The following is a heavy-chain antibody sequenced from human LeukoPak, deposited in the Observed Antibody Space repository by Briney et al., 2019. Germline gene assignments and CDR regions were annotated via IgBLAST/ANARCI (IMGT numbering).Heavy chain of an antibody. CDR1: GFTFSSYG. CDR3: AKVSSGWYGLDY. Sequence: TGGSLRLSCAASGFTFSSYGMHWVRQAPGKGLEGVAVISYDGSNKYYADSVKGRFTISRDNSKNTLYLQMNSLRAEDTAVYYCAKVSSGWYGLDYWGQGTLVTVSS. J-gene: IGHJ4*02. CDR2: ISYDGSNK. D-gene: IGHD6-19*01. V-gene: IGHV3-30*18.